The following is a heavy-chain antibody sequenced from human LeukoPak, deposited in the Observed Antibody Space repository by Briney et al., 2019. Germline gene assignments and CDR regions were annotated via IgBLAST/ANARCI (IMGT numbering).Heavy chain of an antibody. V-gene: IGHV3-23*01. D-gene: IGHD3-16*02. Sequence: GGSLRLSCEASGFSFSGYAMSWVRQAPGKGLDWVSGVSDSGVNTYYADSVKGRFTISRDNSKYTLFLQMNSLGAEDTAVYYCARAPNDDSIWGSYRHFDYWGQGILVTVSS. CDR2: VSDSGVNT. CDR3: ARAPNDDSIWGSYRHFDY. CDR1: GFSFSGYA. J-gene: IGHJ4*02.